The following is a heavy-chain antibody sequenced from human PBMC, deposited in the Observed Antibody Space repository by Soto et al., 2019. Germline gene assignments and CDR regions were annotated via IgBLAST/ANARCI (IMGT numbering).Heavy chain of an antibody. CDR1: GFTVSSNY. CDR2: MYSGGST. V-gene: IGHV3-53*02. D-gene: IGHD6-19*01. J-gene: IGHJ4*02. CDR3: ATLRVGGGWYYFDY. Sequence: EVQLVETGGGLVQPGGSLRLSCAVSGFTVSSNYMSWVRQAPGKGLEWVSVMYSGGSTYYADSVKGRFTISRDNSKNTLYLQMNSLSAEDTAVYYCATLRVGGGWYYFDYWGQGTLVTVSS.